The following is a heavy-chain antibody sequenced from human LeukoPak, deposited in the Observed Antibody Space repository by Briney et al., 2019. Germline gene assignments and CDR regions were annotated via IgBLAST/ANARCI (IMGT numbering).Heavy chain of an antibody. CDR3: ARDSRKMTAVAGTGFHY. CDR1: GYTFTSYG. CDR2: ISAYNGNT. V-gene: IGHV1-18*01. D-gene: IGHD6-19*01. J-gene: IGHJ4*02. Sequence: GASVKVSCKASGYTFTSYGISWVRQAPGQGLEWMGWISAYNGNTNYAQKLQGRVNMTTDTSTSTAYMELRSLRYDDTAVYYCARDSRKMTAVAGTGFHYWGQGTLVTVSS.